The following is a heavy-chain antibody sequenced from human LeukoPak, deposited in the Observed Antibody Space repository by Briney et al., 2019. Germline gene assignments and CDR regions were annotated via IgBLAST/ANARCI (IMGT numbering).Heavy chain of an antibody. J-gene: IGHJ4*02. V-gene: IGHV3-23*01. CDR3: AKDSSGWYPHYFDY. CDR1: GFTFSSYA. D-gene: IGHD6-19*01. CDR2: ISGSGGST. Sequence: RPGGSLRLSCAASGFTFSSYAMSWVRQAPGKGLEWVSAISGSGGSTYYADSVKGRFTISRDSSKNTLYLQMNSLRAEGTAVYYCAKDSSGWYPHYFDYWGQGTLVTVSS.